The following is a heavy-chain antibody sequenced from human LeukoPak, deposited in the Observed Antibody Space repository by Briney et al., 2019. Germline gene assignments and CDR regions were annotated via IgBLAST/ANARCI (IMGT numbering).Heavy chain of an antibody. D-gene: IGHD3-10*01. CDR3: TRPPGGSGSYYMSPPDV. J-gene: IGHJ6*04. V-gene: IGHV3-7*01. Sequence: GGSLRLSCAASGFTFSTYWMSWVRQAPGKGLEWVANIKQDGSEKYYVDSVKGRFTISRDNAKNSLYLQMNSLRAEDTAVYYCTRPPGGSGSYYMSPPDVWGKGTTVTVSS. CDR1: GFTFSTYW. CDR2: IKQDGSEK.